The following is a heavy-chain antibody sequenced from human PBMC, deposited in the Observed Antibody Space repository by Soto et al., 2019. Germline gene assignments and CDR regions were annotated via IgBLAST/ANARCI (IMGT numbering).Heavy chain of an antibody. D-gene: IGHD2-2*01. CDR3: ARVVPGAEAWFGP. CDR2: ISLYSDGT. J-gene: IGHJ5*02. CDR1: GYTFSNYG. V-gene: IGHV1-18*01. Sequence: ASVKVSCKTSGYTFSNYGITWVRQAPGQPLEWLGWISLYSDGTNYAQKFQGRVSMTTDTSTTTAYMELRSLRSDDTAAYYCARVVPGAEAWFGPWGQGTLVTVSS.